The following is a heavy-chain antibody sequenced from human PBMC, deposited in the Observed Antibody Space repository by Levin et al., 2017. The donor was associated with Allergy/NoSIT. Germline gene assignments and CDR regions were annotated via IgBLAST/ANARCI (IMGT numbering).Heavy chain of an antibody. V-gene: IGHV4-31*03. CDR3: ARDLRTRTVTAAYAFDI. CDR1: GGSISSGGYY. CDR2: IYYSGST. Sequence: SCTVSGGSISSGGYYWSWIRQHPGKGLEWIGYIYYSGSTYYNPSLKSRVTISVDTSKNQFSLKLSSVTAADTAVYYCARDLRTRTVTAAYAFDIWGQGTMVTVSS. D-gene: IGHD4-11*01. J-gene: IGHJ3*02.